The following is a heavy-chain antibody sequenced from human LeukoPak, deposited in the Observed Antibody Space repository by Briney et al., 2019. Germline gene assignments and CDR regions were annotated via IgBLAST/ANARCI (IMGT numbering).Heavy chain of an antibody. V-gene: IGHV4-34*01. D-gene: IGHD6-13*01. CDR3: AREAAAGYFDY. CDR1: GGSFSGYY. J-gene: IGHJ4*02. Sequence: SETLSLTCAVYGGSFSGYYWSCIRQPPGKGLEWIGEINHSGSTNYNPSLKSRVTISVDTSKNQFSLKLSSVTAADTAVYYCAREAAAGYFDYWGQGTLVTVSS. CDR2: INHSGST.